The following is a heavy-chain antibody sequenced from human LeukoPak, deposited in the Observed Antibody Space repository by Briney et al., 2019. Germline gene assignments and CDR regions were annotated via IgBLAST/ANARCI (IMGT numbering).Heavy chain of an antibody. Sequence: GASVKVSCKASGGTFSSYAISWVRQAPGQGLEWMGRIIPILGIANYAQKFQGRVTITADKSTSTAYMELSSLRSEDTAVYYCARDNRLPDLQLPGFEQGDKGAFDIWGQGTMVTVSS. D-gene: IGHD5-18*01. V-gene: IGHV1-69*04. CDR1: GGTFSSYA. J-gene: IGHJ3*02. CDR2: IIPILGIA. CDR3: ARDNRLPDLQLPGFEQGDKGAFDI.